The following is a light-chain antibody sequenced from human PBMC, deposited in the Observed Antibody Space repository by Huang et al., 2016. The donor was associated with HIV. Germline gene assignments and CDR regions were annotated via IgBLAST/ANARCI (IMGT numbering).Light chain of an antibody. V-gene: IGKV3-20*01. Sequence: EIVLTQSPGTLSLSPGERATLSCRASQSVSRSYLAWYQQKPGQAPRLLIYGASSRATGIPDRVSGSGSGTDFTLTISRLEPEDFAVYYCQQYDNSPWTFGQGTKVEI. J-gene: IGKJ1*01. CDR3: QQYDNSPWT. CDR2: GAS. CDR1: QSVSRSY.